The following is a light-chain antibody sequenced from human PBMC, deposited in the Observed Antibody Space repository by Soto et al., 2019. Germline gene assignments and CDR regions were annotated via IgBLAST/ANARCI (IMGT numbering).Light chain of an antibody. J-gene: IGLJ2*01. V-gene: IGLV2-14*01. Sequence: QSALTQPASVSGSPGQSITISCTGTISDVGGYNYVSWYQQFSDKAPTLIIYEVTNRPSGISNRFSGSKSGETASLTISGLRAEDEAEYYCSAYRSGSTVVFGGGTKVTVL. CDR2: EVT. CDR1: ISDVGGYNY. CDR3: SAYRSGSTVV.